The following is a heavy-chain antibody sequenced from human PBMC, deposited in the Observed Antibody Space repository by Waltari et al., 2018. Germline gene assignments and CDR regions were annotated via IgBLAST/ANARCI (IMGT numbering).Heavy chain of an antibody. J-gene: IGHJ4*02. CDR2: GNGAIT. CDR3: AKETGGRGWYTVDY. CDR1: GFSFSNYG. V-gene: IGHV3-23*01. D-gene: IGHD6-19*01. Sequence: EVQVLESGGGLVQPGGSLRLSCAASGFSFSNYGMSWVGQAPGKGLGWVSVGNGAITSSAVSVKGRFTISRDNSQNTVYLQLSSLRADDTAVYYCAKETGGRGWYTVDYWGQGTLVTVSS.